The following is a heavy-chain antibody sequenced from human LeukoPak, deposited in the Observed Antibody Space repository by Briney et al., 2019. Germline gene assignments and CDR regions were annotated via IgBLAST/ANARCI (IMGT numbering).Heavy chain of an antibody. J-gene: IGHJ3*02. Sequence: PSETLSLTCTVSGGSISSYYWSWIRQPPGKGLEWIGYIYYIGSTNYNPSLKSRVTISVDTSKNQFSLKLSSVTAADTAVYYCARSEILRYFDWLGANAFDIWGQGTMVTVSS. V-gene: IGHV4-59*01. CDR2: IYYIGST. CDR1: GGSISSYY. D-gene: IGHD3-9*01. CDR3: ARSEILRYFDWLGANAFDI.